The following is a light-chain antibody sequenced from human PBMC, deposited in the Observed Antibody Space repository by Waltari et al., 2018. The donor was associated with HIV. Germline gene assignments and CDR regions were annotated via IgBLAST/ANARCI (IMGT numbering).Light chain of an antibody. J-gene: IGLJ2*01. V-gene: IGLV1-44*01. CDR3: ATWDDTPTGHVL. Sequence: QSVLAQPPSVSGTPGQRVTISCSGTTSNSGTNVVTCYQQVPGPAPNVFISSNNQRPSGVPDRFSGFKSGTSASLAINGLQSEDEADYYWATWDDTPTGHVLFGGGTKVTVL. CDR1: TSNSGTNV. CDR2: SNN.